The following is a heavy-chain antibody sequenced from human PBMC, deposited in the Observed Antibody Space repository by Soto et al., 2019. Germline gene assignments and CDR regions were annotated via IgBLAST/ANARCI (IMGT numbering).Heavy chain of an antibody. J-gene: IGHJ4*02. V-gene: IGHV4-4*02. Sequence: SETLSLTCAVSGGSISSSNWWSWVRQPPGKGLEWIGEIYHSGSTNYNPSLKSRVTISVDKSKNQFSLKLSSVTAADTAVYYCAQSGSAAAGPIGSFDYWGQGTLVTVSS. CDR2: IYHSGST. CDR1: GGSISSSNW. CDR3: AQSGSAAAGPIGSFDY. D-gene: IGHD6-13*01.